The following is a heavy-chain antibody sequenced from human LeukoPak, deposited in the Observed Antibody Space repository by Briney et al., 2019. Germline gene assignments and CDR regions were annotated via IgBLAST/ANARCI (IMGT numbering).Heavy chain of an antibody. Sequence: PSETLSLTCTVSGGSISSSSYYWGWIRQPPGKGLEWIGSPHYLRPTYSNPSLKSRVTISVDTSKNQFSLKLSSVTAADTAVYYCARQGRITMVRGVINGLLAIWGQGTLVTVSS. J-gene: IGHJ4*02. CDR3: ARQGRITMVRGVINGLLAI. CDR2: PHYLRPT. D-gene: IGHD3-10*01. CDR1: GGSISSSSYY. V-gene: IGHV4-39*01.